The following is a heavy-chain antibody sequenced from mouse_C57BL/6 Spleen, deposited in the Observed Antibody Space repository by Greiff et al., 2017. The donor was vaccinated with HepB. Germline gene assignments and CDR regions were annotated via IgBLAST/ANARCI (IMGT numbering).Heavy chain of an antibody. CDR1: GYAFSSSW. V-gene: IGHV1-82*01. D-gene: IGHD1-1*01. CDR3: ARESYYYGSSYLDY. Sequence: QVQLQQFGPELVKPGASVKISCKASGYAFSSSWMNWVKQRPGKGLEWIGRIYPGDGDTNYNGKFKGKATLTADKSSSTAYMQLSSLTSEDSAVYFCARESYYYGSSYLDYWGQGTTLTVSS. J-gene: IGHJ2*01. CDR2: IYPGDGDT.